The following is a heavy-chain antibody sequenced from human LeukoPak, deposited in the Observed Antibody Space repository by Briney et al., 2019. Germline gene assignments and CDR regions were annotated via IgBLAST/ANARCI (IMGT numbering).Heavy chain of an antibody. CDR2: IIPIFGIA. CDR1: GGTFSSYA. D-gene: IGHD2-15*01. CDR3: AGVAATPYYYYGMDV. Sequence: ASVKVSCKASGGTFSSYAISWVRQVPGQGLEWMGRIIPIFGIANYAQKFQGRVTITADKSTSTAYMELSSLRSEDTAVYYCAGVAATPYYYYGMDVWGQGTTVTVSS. J-gene: IGHJ6*02. V-gene: IGHV1-69*04.